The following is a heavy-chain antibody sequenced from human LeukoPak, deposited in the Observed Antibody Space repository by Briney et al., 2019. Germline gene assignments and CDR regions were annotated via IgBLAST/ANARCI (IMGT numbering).Heavy chain of an antibody. CDR2: IYYSGST. D-gene: IGHD6-19*01. CDR1: GGSFSDYY. J-gene: IGHJ4*02. Sequence: KPSETLSLTCAVYGGSFSDYYWSWIRQPPGKGLEWIGYIYYSGSTYYNPSLKSRVTISVDTSKNQFSLKLSSVTAADTAVYYCARAAVAGLDYWGQGTLVTVSS. CDR3: ARAAVAGLDY. V-gene: IGHV4-30-4*08.